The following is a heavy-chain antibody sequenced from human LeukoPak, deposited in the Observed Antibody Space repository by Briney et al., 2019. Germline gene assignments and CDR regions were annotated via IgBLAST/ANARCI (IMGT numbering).Heavy chain of an antibody. J-gene: IGHJ3*02. CDR2: INPNSGGT. CDR3: ASLHYSSSWQYDAFDI. V-gene: IGHV1-2*02. D-gene: IGHD6-13*01. CDR1: GYTFTSYY. Sequence: GASVKVSCKASGYTFTSYYMHWVRQAPGQGLEWMGWINPNSGGTNYAQKFQGRVTMTRDTSISTAYMELSRLRSDDTAVYYCASLHYSSSWQYDAFDIWGQGTMVTVSS.